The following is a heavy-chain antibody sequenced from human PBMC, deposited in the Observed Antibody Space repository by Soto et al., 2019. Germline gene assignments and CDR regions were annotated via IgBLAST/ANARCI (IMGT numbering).Heavy chain of an antibody. V-gene: IGHV5-51*01. CDR1: GYSFTTYC. CDR3: ARKDIAGNSVDF. D-gene: IGHD6-13*01. J-gene: IGHJ4*02. CDR2: IYPGDSDT. Sequence: PGESLKISCKASGYSFTTYCIGWVRQMPGKGLEWMGIIYPGDSDTRYSPSFQGQVTISADKSISTAYLQWSSLKASDSAMFYCARKDIAGNSVDFWGQATLVTVXS.